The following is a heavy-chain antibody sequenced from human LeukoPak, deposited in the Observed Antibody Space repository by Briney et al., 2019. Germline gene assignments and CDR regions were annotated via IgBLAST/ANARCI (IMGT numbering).Heavy chain of an antibody. J-gene: IGHJ4*02. CDR1: GFTFSSYS. CDR2: ISSSSSYI. D-gene: IGHD5-18*01. Sequence: GGSLRLSCAASGFTFSSYSMNWVRQVPGKGLEWVSSISSSSSYIYYADSVKGRFTISRDNAKNSLYLQMNSLRAEDTAVYYCARGYSYGSWYFDYWGQGTLVTVSS. V-gene: IGHV3-21*01. CDR3: ARGYSYGSWYFDY.